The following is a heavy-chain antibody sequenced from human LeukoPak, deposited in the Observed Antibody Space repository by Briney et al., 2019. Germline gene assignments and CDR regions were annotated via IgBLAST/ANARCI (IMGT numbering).Heavy chain of an antibody. Sequence: SETLSLTCTVSGGSISSYYWSWIRQPPGKGLEWIGYIYYSGSTNYNPSLKSRVTISVDTSKNQFSLKLSSVTAADTAVYYCARDLLAAAGGFDYSGQGTLVTVSS. CDR2: IYYSGST. CDR1: GGSISSYY. J-gene: IGHJ4*02. D-gene: IGHD6-13*01. CDR3: ARDLLAAAGGFDY. V-gene: IGHV4-59*01.